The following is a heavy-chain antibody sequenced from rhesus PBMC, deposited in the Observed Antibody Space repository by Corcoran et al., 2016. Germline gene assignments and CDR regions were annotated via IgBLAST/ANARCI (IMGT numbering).Heavy chain of an antibody. J-gene: IGHJ2*01. D-gene: IGHD6-25*01. CDR3: ARAGSWNGWYFDL. CDR2: TYKRSKWYN. CDR1: GDSVSRNSAT. Sequence: QVQLQESGPGLVKPSQTLSLTCAISGDSVSRNSATWNWIRTSPSRGLEWLGRTYKRSKWYNDYAQSVQNRITINPDTSKNQFSLQLNSVTPEDMAVYYCARAGSWNGWYFDLWGPGTPITISS. V-gene: IGHV6-1*01.